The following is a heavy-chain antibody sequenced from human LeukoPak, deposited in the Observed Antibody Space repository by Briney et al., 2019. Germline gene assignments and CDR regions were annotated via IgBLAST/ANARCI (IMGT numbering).Heavy chain of an antibody. D-gene: IGHD3-3*01. J-gene: IGHJ5*02. CDR1: GGSISSGGYS. Sequence: SQTLSLTCAVSGGSISSGGYSWSWIRQPPGKGLEWIGYIYHSGSTNYNPSLKSRVTISVDTSKNQFSLKLSSVTAADTAVYYCARWGGGYYDFWSGVNWFDPWGQGTLVTVSS. V-gene: IGHV4-30-2*02. CDR3: ARWGGGYYDFWSGVNWFDP. CDR2: IYHSGST.